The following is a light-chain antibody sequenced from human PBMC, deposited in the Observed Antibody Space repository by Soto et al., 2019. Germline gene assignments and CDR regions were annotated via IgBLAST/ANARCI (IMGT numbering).Light chain of an antibody. V-gene: IGKV2-28*01. J-gene: IGKJ1*01. Sequence: DIVMTQSPLPLPVTPGEPASISCRSNQSVLHSNGYNYLDWYLQKPGQSPQLLIYLGSYRASGVPDRFSGSGSGTDFTLKISGVEAEDIGVYYCMQALQTPRFGQGTKVEIK. CDR1: QSVLHSNGYNY. CDR2: LGS. CDR3: MQALQTPR.